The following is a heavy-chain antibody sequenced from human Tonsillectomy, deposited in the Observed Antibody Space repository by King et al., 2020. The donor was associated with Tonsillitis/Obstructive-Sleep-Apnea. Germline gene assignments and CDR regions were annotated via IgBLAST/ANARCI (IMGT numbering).Heavy chain of an antibody. J-gene: IGHJ6*02. CDR1: GFTFGDYA. CDR2: IRSKAYGGTT. D-gene: IGHD6-13*01. V-gene: IGHV3-49*04. CDR3: TRVGSGITAVYGIDV. Sequence: VQLVESGGGLVQPGRSLRLSCTASGFTFGDYAMNWVRQAPGKGLEWVGFIRSKAYGGTTEYAASVKGRFTISRDDSKSIAYLQMNSLKTEDTAVYYCTRVGSGITAVYGIDVWGQGTTVTASS.